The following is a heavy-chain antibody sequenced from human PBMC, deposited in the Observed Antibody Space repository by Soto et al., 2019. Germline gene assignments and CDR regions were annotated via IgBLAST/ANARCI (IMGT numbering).Heavy chain of an antibody. CDR2: INPNSGGT. CDR3: ARVVSGALRMGGSSTYNLFDS. V-gene: IGHV1-2*04. D-gene: IGHD2-15*01. Sequence: ASVKVSCKASGYTFTGYYMHWVRQAPGQGLEWMGWINPNSGGTNYAQKFQGWVTMTRDTSISTAYMELSRLRSDDTAVYYCARVVSGALRMGGSSTYNLFDSWAQGTLVPVSS. J-gene: IGHJ5*01. CDR1: GYTFTGYY.